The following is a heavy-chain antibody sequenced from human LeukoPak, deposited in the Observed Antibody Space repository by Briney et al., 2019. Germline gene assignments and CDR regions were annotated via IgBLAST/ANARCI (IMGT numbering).Heavy chain of an antibody. D-gene: IGHD2-15*01. CDR1: GFTFTSYA. Sequence: PRGSLRLSCAASGFTFTSYAMYWVRQAPGKGLEYVSAISSNGGSTDYANSVKGRFTISRDNSKNTLYLQMGSLRAEDMAVYYCARDAGFCSGGSCPRYYFDYWGQGTLVTVSS. CDR2: ISSNGGST. J-gene: IGHJ4*02. V-gene: IGHV3-64*01. CDR3: ARDAGFCSGGSCPRYYFDY.